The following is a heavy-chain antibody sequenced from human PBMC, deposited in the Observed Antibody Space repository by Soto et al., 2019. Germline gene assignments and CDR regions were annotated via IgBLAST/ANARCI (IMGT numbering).Heavy chain of an antibody. D-gene: IGHD6-6*01. CDR2: IYYSGST. V-gene: IGHV4-59*12. Sequence: SETLSLTCTVSGGSISSYYWSWIRQPPGKGLEWIGYIYYSGSTNYNPSLKSRVTISVDTSKNQFSLKLSSVTAADTAVYYCARSAAPLYFDYWGQGTLVTVSS. CDR3: ARSAAPLYFDY. J-gene: IGHJ4*02. CDR1: GGSISSYY.